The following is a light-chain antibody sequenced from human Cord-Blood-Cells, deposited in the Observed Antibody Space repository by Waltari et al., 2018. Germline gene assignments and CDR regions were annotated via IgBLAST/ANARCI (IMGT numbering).Light chain of an antibody. Sequence: LTQSPGTLSLSPGERATLSCRASQSVSSSYLAWYQQKPGLAPRLLIYGASSRATGIPDRFSGSGSGTDFTLTISRLEPEDFAVYYCQQYGSSPLTFGGGTKVEIK. CDR3: QQYGSSPLT. V-gene: IGKV3-20*01. CDR1: QSVSSSY. CDR2: GAS. J-gene: IGKJ4*01.